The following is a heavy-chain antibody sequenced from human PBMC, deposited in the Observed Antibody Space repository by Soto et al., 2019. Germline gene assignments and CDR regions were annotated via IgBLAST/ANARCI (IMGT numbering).Heavy chain of an antibody. Sequence: QVQLVESGGGVVQPGRSLRLSCAAAGFTFSGYGMHWVRQAPGKGLEWVAVIWYDGSNENYADSVKGRFTISRDNSKNTLYSQMNRLRAEDTAVYYCTRRYNDGWYSDYWGQGTLVTVSS. CDR2: IWYDGSNE. J-gene: IGHJ4*02. CDR3: TRRYNDGWYSDY. D-gene: IGHD6-19*01. V-gene: IGHV3-33*01. CDR1: GFTFSGYG.